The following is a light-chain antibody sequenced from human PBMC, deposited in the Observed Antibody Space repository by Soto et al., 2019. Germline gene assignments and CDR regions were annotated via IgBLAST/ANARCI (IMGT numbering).Light chain of an antibody. CDR1: QSLVYSDGNIY. J-gene: IGKJ1*01. Sequence: DVVMTQSPLSLPVTLGQPASISCRSSQSLVYSDGNIYLNWFQQRPGRSPRRLIYKVSNRDSGVPDRFSGSGSDTDFTLKISRVEAEDVGIYYCMQATRWPWSFGQGTKVDIK. CDR2: KVS. V-gene: IGKV2-30*01. CDR3: MQATRWPWS.